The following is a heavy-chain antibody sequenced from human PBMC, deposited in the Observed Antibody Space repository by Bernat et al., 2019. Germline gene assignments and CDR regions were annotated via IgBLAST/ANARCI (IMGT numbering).Heavy chain of an antibody. CDR3: ARMKDSNYLYFDD. CDR2: IDWDDDK. J-gene: IGHJ4*02. D-gene: IGHD4-11*01. V-gene: IGHV2-70*04. Sequence: QVTLKESGPALVKPTQTLTLTCTFSGFSLSTNGMRVSWIRQPPGKALEWLARIDWDDDKFYSTSLKTRLTISKDTSKNRVVLTVTNMDPVDTATYYCARMKDSNYLYFDDWGQGTLVTVSS. CDR1: GFSLSTNGMR.